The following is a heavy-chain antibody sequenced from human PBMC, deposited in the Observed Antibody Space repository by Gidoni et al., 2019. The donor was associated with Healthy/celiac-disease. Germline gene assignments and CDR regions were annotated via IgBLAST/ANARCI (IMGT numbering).Heavy chain of an antibody. Sequence: QVQLVQSGAEVKKPGASVKVSCKASGYPFTSYGLRWVRQAPGQGLEWMGWISAYNGNTNYAQKLQGRVTMTTDTSTSTAYMELRSLRSDDTAVYYCARWGRVVPAAMESDAFDIWGQGTMVTVSS. CDR2: ISAYNGNT. J-gene: IGHJ3*02. CDR3: ARWGRVVPAAMESDAFDI. D-gene: IGHD2-2*01. V-gene: IGHV1-18*01. CDR1: GYPFTSYG.